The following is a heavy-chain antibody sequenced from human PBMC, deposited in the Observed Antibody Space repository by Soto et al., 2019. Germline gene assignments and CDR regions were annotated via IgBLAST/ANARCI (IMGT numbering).Heavy chain of an antibody. D-gene: IGHD1-1*01. CDR2: IAPMSGTA. J-gene: IGHJ6*04. V-gene: IGHV1-69*08. Sequence: QVHLVQSGAEVKKPGASVRVSCKASGDTFGFNSINWVRQAPGQGPEWMGRIAPMSGTAEYADKFQVRFILIADISTKPVHMEVSRLRSEDTAVYYCARGVQLRGEMDVWGKGTAISVSS. CDR3: ARGVQLRGEMDV. CDR1: GDTFGFNS.